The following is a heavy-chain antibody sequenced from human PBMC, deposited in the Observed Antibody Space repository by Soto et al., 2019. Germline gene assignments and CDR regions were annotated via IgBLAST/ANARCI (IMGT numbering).Heavy chain of an antibody. J-gene: IGHJ4*02. CDR3: AGGGAGSGPFTWELPDH. CDR2: ITPFSGDV. V-gene: IGHV1-45*02. D-gene: IGHD1-26*01. CDR1: GNTFTYRY. Sequence: QMQLVQSGAEVKKTGSSVTVSCKALGNTFTYRYLHWVRQAPGQALEWMGWITPFSGDVHYAQKFQDRVNITRDRSINTAYMQMSSLRSEDTAMYFCAGGGAGSGPFTWELPDHWGQGTLVTVSS.